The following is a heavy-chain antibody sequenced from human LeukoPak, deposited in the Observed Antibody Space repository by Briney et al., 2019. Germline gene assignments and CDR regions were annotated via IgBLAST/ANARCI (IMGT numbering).Heavy chain of an antibody. J-gene: IGHJ4*02. V-gene: IGHV4-30-4*01. CDR1: GGSISSGDYY. Sequence: TLSLTCTVSGGSISSGDYYWSWIRQPPGKGLEWIGYIYHSGSTYYNPSLKSRVTISVDTSKNQFSLKLSSVTAADTAVYYCARALSEITGTSYFDYWGQGTLVTVSS. CDR3: ARALSEITGTSYFDY. D-gene: IGHD1-7*01. CDR2: IYHSGST.